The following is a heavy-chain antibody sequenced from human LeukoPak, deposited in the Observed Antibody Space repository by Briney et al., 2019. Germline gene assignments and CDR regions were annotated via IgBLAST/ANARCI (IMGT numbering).Heavy chain of an antibody. V-gene: IGHV3-23*01. CDR3: AKDQSQVGVWGSPVDGMDV. D-gene: IGHD3-16*01. Sequence: AGGSLRLSCAAFGFSFSTYAMTWVRQAPGKGLEWVSTITNSGGSTYYADSVKGRFTISRDNSKNTLYLQMNSLRAEDTAVYYCAKDQSQVGVWGSPVDGMDVWGQGTTVTVSS. CDR1: GFSFSTYA. CDR2: ITNSGGST. J-gene: IGHJ6*02.